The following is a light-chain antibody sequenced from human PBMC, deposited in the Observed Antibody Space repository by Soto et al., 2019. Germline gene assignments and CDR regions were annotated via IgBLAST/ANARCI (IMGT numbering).Light chain of an antibody. CDR3: QQYSSSPVT. CDR1: QSVSSIY. CDR2: GAS. Sequence: EIVLTQSPGTLSLSPGERATLSCRASQSVSSIYLAWYQQKPGQPPRLLIYGASSRATGIPDRFSGSGSGTDFTLTISRLESEDFAVYYCQQYSSSPVTFGQGTRLDIK. V-gene: IGKV3-20*01. J-gene: IGKJ5*01.